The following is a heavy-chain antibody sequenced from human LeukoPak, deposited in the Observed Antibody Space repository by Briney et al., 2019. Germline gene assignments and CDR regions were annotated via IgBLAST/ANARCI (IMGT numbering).Heavy chain of an antibody. CDR2: IYYSGST. D-gene: IGHD3-10*01. CDR1: GGSISSHY. Sequence: SETLSLTCTVSGGSISSHYWSWIRQPPGKGLEWIGYIYYSGSTNYNPSLKSRVTISVDTSKNQFSLKLSSVTAADTAVYYCARAPVVRGVRGASWFDPWGQGTLVTVSS. J-gene: IGHJ5*02. V-gene: IGHV4-59*11. CDR3: ARAPVVRGVRGASWFDP.